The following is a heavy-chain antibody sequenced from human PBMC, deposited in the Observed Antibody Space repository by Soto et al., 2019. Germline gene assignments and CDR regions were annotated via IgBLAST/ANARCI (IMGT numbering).Heavy chain of an antibody. D-gene: IGHD3-22*01. CDR1: VFTFIRDA. V-gene: IGHV3-23*01. CDR2: ISGSGGST. CDR3: AKDKDSSGYNDY. Sequence: PGVSLILACASSVFTFIRDAIGWVRQAPGKGLEWVSAISGSGGSTYYADSVKGRFTISRDNSKNKLYLQMNSLRAEETAVYYCAKDKDSSGYNDYWGRRTLVTVSS. J-gene: IGHJ4*01.